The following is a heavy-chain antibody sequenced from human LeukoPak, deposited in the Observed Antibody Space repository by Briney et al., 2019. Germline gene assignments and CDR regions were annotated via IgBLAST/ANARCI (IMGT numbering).Heavy chain of an antibody. Sequence: GGSLRLSCAASGFTVSSNYMSWVRQAPGKGLEWVSVIYSGGSTYYADSVKGRFTISRDNSKNVLYLQMNSLRAEDTAVYYCARYCSGGSCFYGVDVWGKGTTVTVSS. CDR1: GFTVSSNY. J-gene: IGHJ6*04. CDR2: IYSGGST. D-gene: IGHD2-15*01. V-gene: IGHV3-53*01. CDR3: ARYCSGGSCFYGVDV.